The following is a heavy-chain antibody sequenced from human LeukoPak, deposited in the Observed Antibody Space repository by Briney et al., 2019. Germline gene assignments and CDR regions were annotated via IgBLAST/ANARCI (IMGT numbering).Heavy chain of an antibody. J-gene: IGHJ4*02. V-gene: IGHV3-23*01. CDR1: GFTFSNYA. CDR3: AKVPMTSSNYYFDP. CDR2: IPGTDDNT. Sequence: PGGSLRLSCAASGFTFSNYAMGWVRQAPGKGLEWVSVIPGTDDNTYYVNSVKGRFTVSRDNSRNTLYLQMSSLRAEDTALYYCAKVPMTSSNYYFDPWGRGSLVTVSS. D-gene: IGHD1-1*01.